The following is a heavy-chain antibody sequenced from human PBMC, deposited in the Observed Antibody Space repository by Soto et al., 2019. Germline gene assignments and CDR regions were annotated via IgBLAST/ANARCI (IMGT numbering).Heavy chain of an antibody. V-gene: IGHV1-18*01. CDR3: ARSVAAWPGSVTGKHGFDP. D-gene: IGHD1-20*01. CDR1: GGTFSSYA. CDR2: ISAYNGNT. J-gene: IGHJ5*02. Sequence: ASVKVSCKASGGTFSSYAISWVRQAPGQGLEWMGWISAYNGNTNYAQKLQGRVTMTTDTSTSTAYMELRSLRSDDTAVYYCARSVAAWPGSVTGKHGFDPRGQGTLVTVSS.